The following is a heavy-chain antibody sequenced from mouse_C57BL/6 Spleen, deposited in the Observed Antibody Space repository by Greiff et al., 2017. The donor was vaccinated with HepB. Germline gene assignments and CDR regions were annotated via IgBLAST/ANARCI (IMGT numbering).Heavy chain of an antibody. CDR1: GFSLTSYG. D-gene: IGHD2-2*01. CDR2: IWSGGST. J-gene: IGHJ4*01. Sequence: VMLVESGPGLVQPSQSLSITCTVSGFSLTSYGVHWVRQSPGKGLEWLGVIWSGGSTDYNAAFISRLSISKDNSKSQVFFKMNSLQADDTAIYYCAKGLRREGYAMDYWGQGTSVTVSS. CDR3: AKGLRREGYAMDY. V-gene: IGHV2-2*01.